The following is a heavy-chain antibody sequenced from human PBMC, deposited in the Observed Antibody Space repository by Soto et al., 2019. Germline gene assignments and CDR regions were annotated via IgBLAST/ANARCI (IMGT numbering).Heavy chain of an antibody. V-gene: IGHV1-18*01. CDR3: ASVLPPFDP. J-gene: IGHJ5*02. Sequence: QVQLVQSGAEVKKPGASVKVSCKASGYTFTSYGISWVRQAPGQGLEWMGWINAYNGNTNYAQKLQGRVTMTPATSTSTPSIELTTLPSAATSVYSFASVLPPFDPWGQGTLVTVSS. CDR1: GYTFTSYG. CDR2: INAYNGNT.